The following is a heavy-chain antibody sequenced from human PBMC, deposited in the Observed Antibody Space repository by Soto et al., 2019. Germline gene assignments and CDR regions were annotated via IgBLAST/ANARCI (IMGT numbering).Heavy chain of an antibody. J-gene: IGHJ6*02. CDR1: GGSVSSGSYY. V-gene: IGHV4-61*03. Sequence: QVQLQESGPGLVKPSETLSLTCTVSGGSVSSGSYYWTWIRQPPGKGLEWIGYIFYSGSTYYSPSLKSRVTISVDTSINHFSLKLNSVIAADTAVYYCARVTSSWPYGMDVWGQGTTVTVSS. D-gene: IGHD6-13*01. CDR3: ARVTSSWPYGMDV. CDR2: IFYSGST.